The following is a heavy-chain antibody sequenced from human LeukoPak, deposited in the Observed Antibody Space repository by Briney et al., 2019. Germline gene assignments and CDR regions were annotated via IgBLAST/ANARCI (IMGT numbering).Heavy chain of an antibody. J-gene: IGHJ4*02. CDR2: ISYDGSNK. CDR1: GFTFSSYG. CDR3: AKQASYGDHDLDDY. V-gene: IGHV3-30*18. Sequence: GGSLRLSCAASGFTFSSYGMHWVRQAPGKGLEWVAVISYDGSNKHYADSVKGRFTISRDNSKNTLYLQMNSLRAEDTAVYYCAKQASYGDHDLDDYWGQGTLVTVSS. D-gene: IGHD4-17*01.